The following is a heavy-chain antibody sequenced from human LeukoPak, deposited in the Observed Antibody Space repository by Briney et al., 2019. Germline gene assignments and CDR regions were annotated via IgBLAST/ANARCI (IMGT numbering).Heavy chain of an antibody. CDR3: ARAGRYCSSTSCYCYYGMDV. CDR2: INHSGTT. V-gene: IGHV4-34*01. D-gene: IGHD2-2*01. J-gene: IGHJ6*02. CDR1: GGSFSGYY. Sequence: SETLSLTCAVYGGSFSGYYWSWIRQPPGKGLEWIGEINHSGTTNYNPSLKSRVTISVDTSKNQFSLKLSSVTAADTAVYYCARAGRYCSSTSCYCYYGMDVWGQGTTVIVSS.